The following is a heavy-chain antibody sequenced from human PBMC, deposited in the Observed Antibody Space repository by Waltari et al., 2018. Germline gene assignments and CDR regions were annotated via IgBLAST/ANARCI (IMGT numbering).Heavy chain of an antibody. CDR1: GYTFTSYY. Sequence: QVQLVQSGAEVKKPGASVKVSCKASGYTFTSYYMHWVRQAPGQGLEWMGIINPSGGSTSYAKKFQGRVTMTRDTSTSTVYMELSSLRSEDTAVYYCARGPAYCGGDCKIVAVSDFDYWGQGTLVTVSS. J-gene: IGHJ4*02. D-gene: IGHD2-21*02. CDR3: ARGPAYCGGDCKIVAVSDFDY. CDR2: INPSGGST. V-gene: IGHV1-46*03.